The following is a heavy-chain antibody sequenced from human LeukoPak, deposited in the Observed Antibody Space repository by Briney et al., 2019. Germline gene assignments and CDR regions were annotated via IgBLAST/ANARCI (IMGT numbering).Heavy chain of an antibody. CDR3: GASDNWNYGYYFDS. CDR1: GYTFTGYY. D-gene: IGHD1-7*01. CDR2: INPNSGGT. V-gene: IGHV1-2*06. J-gene: IGHJ4*02. Sequence: GASVKVSCKASGYTFTGYYMHWVRQAPGQGLEWMGRINPNSGGTNYAQKFQGRVTMTRDTSVNTAYMELSGLNFDDSAVYCAGASDNWNYGYYFDSWGQGTLLTVSS.